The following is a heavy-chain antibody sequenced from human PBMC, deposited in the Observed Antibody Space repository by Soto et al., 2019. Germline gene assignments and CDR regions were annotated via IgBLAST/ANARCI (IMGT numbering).Heavy chain of an antibody. CDR2: ISHSGST. D-gene: IGHD3-10*01. J-gene: IGHJ6*02. V-gene: IGHV4-34*01. Sequence: PLEPLPLTCAVFGGNFGGHCGSWIIKTTGKGLQWIGEISHSGSTNYNPSLKSRVTISVDTSKNQFSLNLSSVTAADTAVYYCARAAPGRWFGEFRLGYYYYGMDVWGQGTTVTVSS. CDR1: GGNFGGHC. CDR3: ARAAPGRWFGEFRLGYYYYGMDV.